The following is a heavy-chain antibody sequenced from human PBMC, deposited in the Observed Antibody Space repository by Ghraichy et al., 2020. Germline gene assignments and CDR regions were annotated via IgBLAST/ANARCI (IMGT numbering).Heavy chain of an antibody. J-gene: IGHJ5*02. CDR1: GGTFSWSV. V-gene: IGHV1-69*04. D-gene: IGHD2-21*02. CDR2: LNPILGIP. CDR3: ARDPVECGVDCHSLNS. Sequence: SVKVSCTATGGTFSWSVINWVRQAPGQGLEWMGRLNPILGIPHYAQKFQDRLTIIADKSTSSVFMELSSLRFDDTAVYYCARDPVECGVDCHSLNSWGQGTLVIVSS.